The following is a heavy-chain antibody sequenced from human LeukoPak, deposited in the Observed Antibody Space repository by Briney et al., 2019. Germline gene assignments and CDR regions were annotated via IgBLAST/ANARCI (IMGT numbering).Heavy chain of an antibody. CDR2: ISPSGGIT. Sequence: GGSLRLSCAASGFTFSSYGMNWVRQAPGKGLEWVSGISPSGGITYYTDSVKGRFTISRDNSKNTQSLQMNSLRAEDTAVYYCAKDQFGYSPRSRTFDFWGQGTMVTVSS. J-gene: IGHJ3*01. CDR1: GFTFSSYG. V-gene: IGHV3-23*01. D-gene: IGHD5-18*01. CDR3: AKDQFGYSPRSRTFDF.